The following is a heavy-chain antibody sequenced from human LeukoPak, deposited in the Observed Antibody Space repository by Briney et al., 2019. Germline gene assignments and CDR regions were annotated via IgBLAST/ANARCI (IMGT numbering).Heavy chain of an antibody. V-gene: IGHV4-34*01. CDR3: ARGANFYYYGMDV. Sequence: SETLSPTCAVYGGSFSGYYWSWIRQPPGKGLEWIGEISHSRSTNYNPSLKSRVTISVDTSKNQFSLKLSSVTAADTAVYYCARGANFYYYGMDVWGQGTTVTVSS. D-gene: IGHD2-15*01. CDR1: GGSFSGYY. J-gene: IGHJ6*02. CDR2: ISHSRST.